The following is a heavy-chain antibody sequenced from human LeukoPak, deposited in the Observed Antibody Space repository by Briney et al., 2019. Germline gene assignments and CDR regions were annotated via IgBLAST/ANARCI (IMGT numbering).Heavy chain of an antibody. Sequence: GGSLRLSCAASGFTFSNHAMARVRQAPGRGLEWVSSIGRGSDWTLFADSVKGRFTISRDNAKKSLYLQMNSLRAEDTALYYCANLHLGIYDNTAGYWGQGTLVTVSS. CDR1: GFTFSNHA. D-gene: IGHD2/OR15-2a*01. CDR2: IGRGSDWT. V-gene: IGHV3-23*01. CDR3: ANLHLGIYDNTAGY. J-gene: IGHJ4*02.